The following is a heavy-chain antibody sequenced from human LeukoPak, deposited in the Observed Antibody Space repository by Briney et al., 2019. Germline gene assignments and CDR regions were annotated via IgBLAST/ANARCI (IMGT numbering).Heavy chain of an antibody. CDR3: ARTSGYSSGWHESNLGGYYYYMDV. CDR2: IYYSGST. Sequence: PSETLSLTCTVSGGSISSSSYYWGWIRQPPGKGLEWSGSIYYSGSTYYNPSLKSRVTISVDTTKNQFSLKLSSVTAADTAVYYCARTSGYSSGWHESNLGGYYYYMDVWGKGTTVTVSS. V-gene: IGHV4-39*07. D-gene: IGHD6-19*01. CDR1: GGSISSSSYY. J-gene: IGHJ6*03.